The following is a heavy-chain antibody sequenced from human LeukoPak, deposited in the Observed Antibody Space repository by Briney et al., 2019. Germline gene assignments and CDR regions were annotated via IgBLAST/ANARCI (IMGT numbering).Heavy chain of an antibody. CDR1: GFTFSSYS. Sequence: GGSLRLSCAASGFTFSSYSMNWVRQAPGKGLEWVSSISSSSSYINYADSVKGRFTISRDNAKNSLYLQMNGLRAEDTAVYYCARDTYWGQGTLVTVSS. CDR3: ARDTY. V-gene: IGHV3-21*01. J-gene: IGHJ4*02. CDR2: ISSSSSYI.